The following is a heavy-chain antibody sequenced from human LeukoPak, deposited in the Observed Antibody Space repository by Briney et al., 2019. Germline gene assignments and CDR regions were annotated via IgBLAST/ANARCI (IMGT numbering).Heavy chain of an antibody. CDR2: ISAYNGKT. Sequence: ASVKVSCKASGYTFTSYAISWVRQAPGQGLECMGWISAYNGKTYYAQNFQGRVTMTADTSTSTAYMELRSLRSDDTAVYYCARVSYNWFDPWGQGTLLTVS. CDR1: GYTFTSYA. J-gene: IGHJ5*02. CDR3: ARVSYNWFDP. D-gene: IGHD6-6*01. V-gene: IGHV1-18*01.